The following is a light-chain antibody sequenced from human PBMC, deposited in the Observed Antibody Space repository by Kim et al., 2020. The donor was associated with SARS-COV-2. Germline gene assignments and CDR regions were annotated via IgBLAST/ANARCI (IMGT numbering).Light chain of an antibody. CDR3: QQRSNWLLT. CDR2: DAY. V-gene: IGKV3-11*01. J-gene: IGKJ4*01. CDR1: RSVSSY. Sequence: LSQGERATPSCRASRSVSSYIAWYQQKPGETPRSLSYDAYKRATGSPARFSGSGAGTDFTLTISSLEPEEFAVYYCQQRSNWLLTFGGGTKVDSK.